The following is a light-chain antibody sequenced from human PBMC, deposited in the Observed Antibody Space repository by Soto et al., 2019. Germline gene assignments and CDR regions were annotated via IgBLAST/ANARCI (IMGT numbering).Light chain of an antibody. J-gene: IGKJ1*01. CDR3: QQYGTSLRT. V-gene: IGKV3-20*01. CDR1: QPVSSNY. CDR2: GAS. Sequence: EIVLTQSPGTLTLSPGXRATLSCRASQPVSSNYLAWYQHKPGQAPRLLIYGASSRATGIPDRFSGSGSGTDFTLTISRLEPEDFAVYYCQQYGTSLRTFGQGTKVDIK.